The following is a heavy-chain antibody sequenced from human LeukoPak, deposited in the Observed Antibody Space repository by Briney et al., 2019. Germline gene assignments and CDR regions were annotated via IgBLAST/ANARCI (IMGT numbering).Heavy chain of an antibody. D-gene: IGHD1-26*01. Sequence: SETLSLTCAVYGGSFSGYYWSWIRQPPGKGLEWIGEINHSGSTNYNPSLKSRVTISVDTSKNQFSLKLSSVTAADTAVYYCARARPIVGANWGFIVDYWGQGTLVTVSS. CDR2: INHSGST. CDR1: GGSFSGYY. J-gene: IGHJ4*02. CDR3: ARARPIVGANWGFIVDY. V-gene: IGHV4-34*01.